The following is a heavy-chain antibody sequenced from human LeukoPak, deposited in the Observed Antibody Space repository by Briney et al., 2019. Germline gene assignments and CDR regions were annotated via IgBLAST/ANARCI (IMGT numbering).Heavy chain of an antibody. V-gene: IGHV1-18*01. CDR1: GYTFTSYG. CDR2: ISAYNGNT. J-gene: IGHJ4*02. CDR3: ARDPSYYDILTGYLRPNPFDY. Sequence: ASVKVSCKASGYTFTSYGISWVRQAPGQGLEWMGWISAYNGNTNYAQKLQGRVTMTTDTSTSTAYMELRSLRSDDTAVYYCARDPSYYDILTGYLRPNPFDYWGQGTLVTVSS. D-gene: IGHD3-9*01.